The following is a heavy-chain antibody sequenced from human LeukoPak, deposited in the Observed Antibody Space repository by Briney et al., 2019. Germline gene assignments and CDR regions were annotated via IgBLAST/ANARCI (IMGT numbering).Heavy chain of an antibody. Sequence: ASVTVSCKASGYTFTSYGISWVRQAPGQGLEWMGWISAYNGNTNYAQKLQGRVTMTTDTSTSTAYMELRSLRSDDTAVYYCARVPRDPYYDILTGVNWFDPWGQGTLVTVSS. D-gene: IGHD3-9*01. J-gene: IGHJ5*02. V-gene: IGHV1-18*01. CDR1: GYTFTSYG. CDR2: ISAYNGNT. CDR3: ARVPRDPYYDILTGVNWFDP.